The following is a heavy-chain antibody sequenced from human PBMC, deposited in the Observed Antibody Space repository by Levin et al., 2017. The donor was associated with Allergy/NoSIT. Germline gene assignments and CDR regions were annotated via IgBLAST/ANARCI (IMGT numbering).Heavy chain of an antibody. CDR2: ISYDGSNK. CDR1: GFTFSSYG. J-gene: IGHJ5*02. V-gene: IGHV3-30*18. Sequence: GGSLRLSCAASGFTFSSYGMHWVRQAPGKGLEWVAVISYDGSNKYYADSVKGRFTISRDNSKNTLYLQMNSLRAEDTAVYYCAKAGIVGATSSWFDPWGQGTLVTVSS. CDR3: AKAGIVGATSSWFDP. D-gene: IGHD1-26*01.